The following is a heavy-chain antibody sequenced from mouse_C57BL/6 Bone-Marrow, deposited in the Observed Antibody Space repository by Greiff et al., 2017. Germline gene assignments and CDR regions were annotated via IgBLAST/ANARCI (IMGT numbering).Heavy chain of an antibody. CDR3: TRDYGSSPHWYFDV. J-gene: IGHJ1*03. D-gene: IGHD1-1*01. V-gene: IGHV14-4*01. CDR2: IDPENGDT. CDR1: GFNIKDDY. Sequence: VQLQQSGAELVRPGASVKLSCTASGFNIKDDYMHWVKQRPEQGLEWIGWIDPENGDTEYASKFQGKATITADTSSNTAYLQLSSLTSEDTAVYYCTRDYGSSPHWYFDVWGTGTTVTVSS.